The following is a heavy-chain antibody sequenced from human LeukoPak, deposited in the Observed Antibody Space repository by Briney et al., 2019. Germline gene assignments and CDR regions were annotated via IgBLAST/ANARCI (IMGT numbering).Heavy chain of an antibody. CDR3: ARTTSLTASGYDY. J-gene: IGHJ4*02. V-gene: IGHV1-8*03. Sequence: ASVKVSCKTSGYTFTTYHINWVRQATGQGLEWLGWMNPYSGDRGYAQKFQGRLSITSDTSLSTAYMELSSLRSDDTAVYFCARTTSLTASGYDYWGQGTLVTVSS. CDR2: MNPYSGDR. CDR1: GYTFTTYH. D-gene: IGHD4-17*01.